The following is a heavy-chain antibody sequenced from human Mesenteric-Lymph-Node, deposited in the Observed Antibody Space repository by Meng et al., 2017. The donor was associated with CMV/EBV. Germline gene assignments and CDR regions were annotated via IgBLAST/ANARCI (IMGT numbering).Heavy chain of an antibody. CDR2: ISGSGGST. CDR1: GFTFSSYA. CDR3: AKSSGGRIIVVVPAATYYGMDV. V-gene: IGHV3-23*01. J-gene: IGHJ6*02. Sequence: GESLKISCAASGFTFSSYAMSWVRQAPGKGLEWVSAISGSGGSTYYADSVKGRFTISRDNSKNTLYLQMNSLRAEDTAVYYCAKSSGGRIIVVVPAATYYGMDVWGQGTTVTVSS. D-gene: IGHD2-2*01.